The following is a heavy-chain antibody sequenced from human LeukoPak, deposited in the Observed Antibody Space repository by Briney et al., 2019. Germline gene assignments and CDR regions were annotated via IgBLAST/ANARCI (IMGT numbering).Heavy chain of an antibody. CDR2: IDPSDSYT. CDR3: ASPGNQLPPLGYYGMDV. CDR1: GYSFTSYW. V-gene: IGHV5-10-1*01. D-gene: IGHD2-2*01. J-gene: IGHJ6*04. Sequence: GESLQISCKGSGYSFTSYWISWVRQVPGKGLEWMGRIDPSDSYTNYSPSFQGHVTISADKSISTAYLQWSSLKASDTAMYYCASPGNQLPPLGYYGMDVWGKGTTVTVSS.